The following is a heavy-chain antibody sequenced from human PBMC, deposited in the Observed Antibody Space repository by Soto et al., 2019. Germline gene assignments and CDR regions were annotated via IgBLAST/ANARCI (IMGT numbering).Heavy chain of an antibody. J-gene: IGHJ5*02. CDR1: GFTFTRYS. Sequence: GGSLRLSCAASGFTFTRYSMNWVRQAPGKGLEWVSSISSTTNYIYYADSMKGRFTVSRDNAKNSVYLEMNSLSAEDTAVYYCARGGMITFGGVIVILEGWFDPWGQGTLVTVSS. CDR2: ISSTTNYI. D-gene: IGHD3-16*02. V-gene: IGHV3-21*01. CDR3: ARGGMITFGGVIVILEGWFDP.